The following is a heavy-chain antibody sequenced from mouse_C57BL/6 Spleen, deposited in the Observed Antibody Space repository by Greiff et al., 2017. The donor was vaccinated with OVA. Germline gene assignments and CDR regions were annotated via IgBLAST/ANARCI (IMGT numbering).Heavy chain of an antibody. CDR1: GFSLTSYG. D-gene: IGHD2-2*01. V-gene: IGHV2-5*01. CDR2: IWRGGST. J-gene: IGHJ4*01. CDR3: AKTGYDLGYAMDY. Sequence: VKLQESGPGLVQPSQSLSITCTVSGFSLTSYGVHWVRQSPGKGLEWLGVIWRGGSTDYNAAFMSRLSITKDNSKSQVFFKMNSLQADDTAIYYCAKTGYDLGYAMDYWGQGTSVTVSS.